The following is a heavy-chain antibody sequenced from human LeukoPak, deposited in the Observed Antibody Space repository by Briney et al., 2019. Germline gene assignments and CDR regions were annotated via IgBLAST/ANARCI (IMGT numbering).Heavy chain of an antibody. Sequence: SQTLSLTCTVSGGSISSGGYYWSWIRQHPGKGLEWIGYIYYSGSTYYNPSLKSRVAISVDTSKNQFSLKLSSVTAADTAVYYCAKFHDNWFDPWGQGTLVTVSS. V-gene: IGHV4-31*03. CDR1: GGSISSGGYY. CDR3: AKFHDNWFDP. J-gene: IGHJ5*02. CDR2: IYYSGST.